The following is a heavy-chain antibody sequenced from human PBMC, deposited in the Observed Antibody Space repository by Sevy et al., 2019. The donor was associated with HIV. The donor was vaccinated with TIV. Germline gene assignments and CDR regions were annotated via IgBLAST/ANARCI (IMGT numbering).Heavy chain of an antibody. CDR1: GFTFSSYG. V-gene: IGHV3-30*02. D-gene: IGHD5-18*01. CDR3: AKALRIQPYYYGMDV. Sequence: GSLRLSCAASGFTFSSYGMHWVRQAPGKGLEWVAFIRYDGSNKYYADSVKGRFTISRDNSKNTLYLQMNSLRAEDTAVYYCAKALRIQPYYYGMDVWGQGTTVTVSS. CDR2: IRYDGSNK. J-gene: IGHJ6*02.